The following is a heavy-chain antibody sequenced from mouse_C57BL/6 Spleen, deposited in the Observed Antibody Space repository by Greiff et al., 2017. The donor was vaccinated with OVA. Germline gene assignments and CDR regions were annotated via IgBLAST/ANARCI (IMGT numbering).Heavy chain of an antibody. CDR3: ARRKSSGYPWFAY. CDR1: GYTFTSYW. CDR2: IDPSDSET. D-gene: IGHD3-2*02. Sequence: QVQLQQSGAELVRPGSSVKLSCKASGYTFTSYWMHWVKQRPIQGLEWIGNIDPSDSETHYNQKFKDKATLTVDKSSSTAYMQLSSLTSEDSAVYYCARRKSSGYPWFAYWGQGTLVTVSA. V-gene: IGHV1-52*01. J-gene: IGHJ3*01.